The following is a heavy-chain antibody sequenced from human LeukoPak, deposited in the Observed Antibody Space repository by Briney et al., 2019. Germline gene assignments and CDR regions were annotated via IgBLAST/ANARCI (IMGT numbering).Heavy chain of an antibody. D-gene: IGHD6-19*01. Sequence: GGSLRLSCAASGFTVSSNYMSWVRQAPGKGLEWVSVIYSGGSTYYADSVKGRFTISRDNSKNTLYLQMNSLRAEDTAVYYCARDSSSYWYFDLWGRGTLVTVSS. CDR2: IYSGGST. CDR1: GFTVSSNY. J-gene: IGHJ2*01. V-gene: IGHV3-66*01. CDR3: ARDSSSYWYFDL.